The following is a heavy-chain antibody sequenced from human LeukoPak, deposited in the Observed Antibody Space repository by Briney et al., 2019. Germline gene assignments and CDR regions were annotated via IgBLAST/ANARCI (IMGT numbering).Heavy chain of an antibody. D-gene: IGHD3-10*01. Sequence: ASVKVSCKASGYTFTSYDINWVRQATGQGLEWMGWMNPNSGNTGYAQKFQGRVTITRNTSISTAYMELSSLGSEDTAVYYCARGPSHTMVRGVNWFDPWGQGTLVTVSS. CDR2: MNPNSGNT. CDR1: GYTFTSYD. CDR3: ARGPSHTMVRGVNWFDP. V-gene: IGHV1-8*03. J-gene: IGHJ5*02.